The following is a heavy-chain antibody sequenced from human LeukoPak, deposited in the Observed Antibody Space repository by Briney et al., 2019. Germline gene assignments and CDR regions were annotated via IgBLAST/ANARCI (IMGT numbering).Heavy chain of an antibody. V-gene: IGHV3-48*03. D-gene: IGHD2-15*01. CDR2: ISSSGSTI. Sequence: GGSLRLSCAASGFTFSSYEMNWVRQAPGKGLEWVSYISSSGSTIYYADSVKGRFTISRDNAKNSLYLQMNSLRAEDTAVYYCARAPGCCSGGSCFRDWGQGTLVTVSS. CDR3: ARAPGCCSGGSCFRD. J-gene: IGHJ4*02. CDR1: GFTFSSYE.